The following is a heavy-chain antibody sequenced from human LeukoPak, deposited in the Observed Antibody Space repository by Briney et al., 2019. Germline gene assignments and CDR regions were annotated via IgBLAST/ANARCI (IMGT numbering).Heavy chain of an antibody. V-gene: IGHV3-30*18. J-gene: IGHJ6*02. Sequence: GGSLRLSCAPSGFTSTSYGMHWVRQAPDKGLEWVAAILYLVDDHFYAESVKGRLTISRNHPNKKVFLQMNSLRGEDTAVYYCAKDRSSGSHYYYGMDVWGRGTTVIVSS. CDR3: AKDRSSGSHYYYGMDV. D-gene: IGHD6-25*01. CDR1: GFTSTSYG. CDR2: ILYLVDDH.